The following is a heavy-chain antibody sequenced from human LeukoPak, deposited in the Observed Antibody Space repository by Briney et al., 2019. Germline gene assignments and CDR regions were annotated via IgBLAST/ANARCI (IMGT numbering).Heavy chain of an antibody. CDR3: AKRPSDYGDYVSYFDY. J-gene: IGHJ4*02. CDR1: GFSFISYG. V-gene: IGHV3-30*18. D-gene: IGHD4-17*01. Sequence: GGSLRLSCAASGFSFISYGMHWVRQAPGKGREWVGVISDDGRRKDYADSVKGRFTISRDNSKDTLYLQMNSLRAEDTAVYYCAKRPSDYGDYVSYFDYWGQGTLVTVSS. CDR2: ISDDGRRK.